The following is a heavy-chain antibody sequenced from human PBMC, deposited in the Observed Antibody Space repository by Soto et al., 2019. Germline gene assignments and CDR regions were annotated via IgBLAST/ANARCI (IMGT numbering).Heavy chain of an antibody. V-gene: IGHV3-11*05. CDR1: GFTFSDYY. CDR3: ARESGRGFSYNWFDP. CDR2: ISSSSSYT. Sequence: PGGSLRLSCAASGFTFSDYYMSWIRQAPGKGLEWVSYISSSSSYTNYADSVKGRFTISRDNAKNSLYLQMNSLRAEDTAVYYCARESGRGFSYNWFDPWGQGTLVTVSS. J-gene: IGHJ5*02. D-gene: IGHD3-10*01.